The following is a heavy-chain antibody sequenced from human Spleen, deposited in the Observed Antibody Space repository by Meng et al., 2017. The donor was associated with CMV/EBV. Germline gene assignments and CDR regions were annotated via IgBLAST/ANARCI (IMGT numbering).Heavy chain of an antibody. D-gene: IGHD3-3*01. CDR3: ARAALWSGYDYYYYYGTDV. CDR2: IKQDGSEK. V-gene: IGHV3-7*01. CDR1: GFTFSSSW. J-gene: IGHJ6*02. Sequence: GGSLRLSCVASGFTFSSSWMSWVRQAPGKGLQWVANIKQDGSEKYYVDSVKGRFTISRDNAKNSLDLQMNSLRVEDTAVYYCARAALWSGYDYYYYYGTDVWGQGTTVTVSS.